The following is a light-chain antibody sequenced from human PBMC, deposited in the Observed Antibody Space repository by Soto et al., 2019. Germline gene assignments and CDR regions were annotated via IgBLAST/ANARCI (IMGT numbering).Light chain of an antibody. V-gene: IGKV1-39*01. Sequence: DIQMTQSPSSLSASVGDRATITCRASQSISSYLNWYQQKPGKAPKLLLYAASSLQSGVPSRFSGSGSGTDFTLTISSLQPEDVATYYCQQSYSTPYTFGQGTKLEIK. CDR2: AAS. CDR1: QSISSY. J-gene: IGKJ2*01. CDR3: QQSYSTPYT.